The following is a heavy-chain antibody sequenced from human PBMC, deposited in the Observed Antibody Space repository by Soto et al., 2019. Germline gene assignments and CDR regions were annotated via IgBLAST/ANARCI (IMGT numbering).Heavy chain of an antibody. J-gene: IGHJ4*02. CDR3: ARGPYTGRQYYFDH. D-gene: IGHD1-26*01. CDR1: GFSLTSYGLS. Sequence: XGPTLVNPTQTLTLTCTFSGFSLTSYGLSVTWFRQPPGKALEWLTLIDWDEDKFYNTSLRTRLTISKDSSENQVVLELTNMDPVDTGTYYCARGPYTGRQYYFDHWGQGSLVTVSS. V-gene: IGHV2-70*01. CDR2: IDWDEDK.